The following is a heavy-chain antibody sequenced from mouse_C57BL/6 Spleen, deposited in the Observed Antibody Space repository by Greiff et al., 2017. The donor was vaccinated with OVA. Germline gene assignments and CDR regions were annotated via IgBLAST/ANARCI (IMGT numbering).Heavy chain of an antibody. V-gene: IGHV1-50*01. CDR1: GYTFTSYW. CDR3: ARWGRQESAY. J-gene: IGHJ3*01. CDR2: IDPSDSYT. Sequence: QVQLQQPGAELVKPGASVKLSCKASGYTFTSYWMQWVKQRPGQGLEWIGEIDPSDSYTNYNQKFKGKATLTVDTSSSTAYMQLSSLTSEDSAVYYCARWGRQESAYWGQGTLVTVSA.